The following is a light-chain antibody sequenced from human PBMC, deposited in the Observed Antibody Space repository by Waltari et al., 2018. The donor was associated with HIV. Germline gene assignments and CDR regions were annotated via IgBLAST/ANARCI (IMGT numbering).Light chain of an antibody. Sequence: EIVLTQSPGTLSLSPGERATLSCRASQTVSNRYLAWYQQKPGQAPRLLIYGAATRATGIPDRFSGSGYGTDFTLTISRLEPEDCAVYYWRTGVTFGPGTKVDIK. CDR3: RTGVT. V-gene: IGKV3-20*01. J-gene: IGKJ3*01. CDR1: QTVSNRY. CDR2: GAA.